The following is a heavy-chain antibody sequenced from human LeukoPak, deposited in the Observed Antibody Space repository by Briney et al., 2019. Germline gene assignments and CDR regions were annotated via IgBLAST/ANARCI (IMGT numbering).Heavy chain of an antibody. D-gene: IGHD3-10*01. Sequence: SETLSLTCTVSGGSMTNNTFYWGWIRQPPGKGLEWIGSIYHTGPTYYNPSLKSRVTISVDTSENQFSLKLSSVTAADTAVYYCARVLIWFGQLQNWFDPWGPGTLVTVSS. CDR3: ARVLIWFGQLQNWFDP. CDR2: IYHTGPT. CDR1: GGSMTNNTFY. V-gene: IGHV4-39*07. J-gene: IGHJ5*02.